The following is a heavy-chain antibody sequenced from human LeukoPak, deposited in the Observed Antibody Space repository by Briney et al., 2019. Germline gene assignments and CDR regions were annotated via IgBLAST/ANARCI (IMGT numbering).Heavy chain of an antibody. Sequence: SETLSLTSTVSGGSISSHYWSWIRQPPGKGLEWIGYIYYSGSTNYNPSLKSRVTISVDTSKNQFSLKLSSVTAADTAVYYCARRGYSYGYGYYYYYMDVWGKGTTVTVSS. CDR3: ARRGYSYGYGYYYYYMDV. CDR2: IYYSGST. J-gene: IGHJ6*03. CDR1: GGSISSHY. D-gene: IGHD5-18*01. V-gene: IGHV4-59*11.